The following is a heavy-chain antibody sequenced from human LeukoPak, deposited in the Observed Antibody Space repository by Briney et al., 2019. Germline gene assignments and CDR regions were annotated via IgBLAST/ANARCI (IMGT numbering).Heavy chain of an antibody. J-gene: IGHJ4*02. Sequence: PSETLSLTCTVSGGSISSYYWSWIRQPPGKGLEWIGYIYYSGSTNYNPSLKSRVTISVDTSKNQFSLKLSSVTAADTAVYYCARGRGYSGYESHYFDYWGQGTLVTVSS. CDR3: ARGRGYSGYESHYFDY. CDR2: IYYSGST. CDR1: GGSISSYY. V-gene: IGHV4-59*01. D-gene: IGHD5-12*01.